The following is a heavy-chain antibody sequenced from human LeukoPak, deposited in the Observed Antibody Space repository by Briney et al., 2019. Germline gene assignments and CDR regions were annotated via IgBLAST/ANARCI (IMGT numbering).Heavy chain of an antibody. J-gene: IGHJ4*02. D-gene: IGHD3-10*01. CDR2: ITTTVGDT. CDR1: GFTFSSYA. CDR3: AKRPYGSGGGHFDH. V-gene: IGHV3-23*01. Sequence: GGSLRLSCAASGFTFSSYAMTWARQPPGRRLEWVSTITTTVGDTHYADSVKGRFTVSRDDSKGTLFLQMNSLRAEDTGVYYCAKRPYGSGGGHFDHWGQGTLAIVSS.